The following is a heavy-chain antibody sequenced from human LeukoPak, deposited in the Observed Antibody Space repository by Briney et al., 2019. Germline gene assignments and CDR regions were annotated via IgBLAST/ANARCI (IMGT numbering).Heavy chain of an antibody. CDR1: GFTFSGYG. V-gene: IGHV3-48*04. Sequence: GGSLRLSCAASGFTFSGYGMHWVRQAPGKGLEWVSYISSSGSTIYYADSVKGRFTISRDNAKNSLYLQMNSLRAEDTAVYYCARDLFPYYYDSSGYYHWYFDLWGRGTLVTVSS. D-gene: IGHD3-22*01. J-gene: IGHJ2*01. CDR3: ARDLFPYYYDSSGYYHWYFDL. CDR2: ISSSGSTI.